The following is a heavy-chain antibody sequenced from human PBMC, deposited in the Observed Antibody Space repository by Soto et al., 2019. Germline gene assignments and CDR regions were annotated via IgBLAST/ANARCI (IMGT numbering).Heavy chain of an antibody. CDR3: ASSMSGSSLYGMDV. CDR1: GRSLSGYY. V-gene: IGHV4-34*01. Sequence: PSETLSLTCAVYGRSLSGYYWTWVRQPPGKGLEWIGEINRSGSTNYNPSLKSRVTISVDTSKNQFSLTLSSVTAADTGVYYCASSMSGSSLYGMDVWGQGTTVS. CDR2: INRSGST. J-gene: IGHJ6*02. D-gene: IGHD1-26*01.